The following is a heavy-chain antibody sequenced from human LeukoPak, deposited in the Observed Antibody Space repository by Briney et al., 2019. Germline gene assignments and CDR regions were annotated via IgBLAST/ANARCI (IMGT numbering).Heavy chain of an antibody. V-gene: IGHV4-59*12. D-gene: IGHD3-10*01. CDR2: IGYSGRT. CDR1: GGSIGSYY. J-gene: IGHJ3*02. Sequence: SETLSLTCTVSGGSIGSYYWSWIRQPPGKGLEWIGYIGYSGRTNYNPSLKSRVTISVDTSKNQFSLKLSSVTAADTAVYYCARLRGYGSRGAFDIWGQGTMVTVSS. CDR3: ARLRGYGSRGAFDI.